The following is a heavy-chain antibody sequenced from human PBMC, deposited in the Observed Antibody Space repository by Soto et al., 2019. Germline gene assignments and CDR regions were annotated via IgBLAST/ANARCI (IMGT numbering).Heavy chain of an antibody. D-gene: IGHD3-10*01. CDR1: GFTFSSYG. CDR3: ARERVRGVISY. V-gene: IGHV3-33*01. J-gene: IGHJ4*02. CDR2: IWYDGSNK. Sequence: QVQLVESGGGVVQPGRSLRLSCAASGFTFSSYGMHWVRQAPGKGLEWVAVIWYDGSNKYYADSVKGRFTISRDNSKNTLYLQMNSLRAEDTAVYYCARERVRGVISYLGQGTLVTVSS.